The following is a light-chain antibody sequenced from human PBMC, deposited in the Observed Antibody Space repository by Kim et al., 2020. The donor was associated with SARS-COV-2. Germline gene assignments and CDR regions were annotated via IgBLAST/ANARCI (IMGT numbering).Light chain of an antibody. Sequence: GLSVTISCSGSSANFGSNTVNWYHQHPGTAPKLLIYSNNQRPSGVPERFSGSKSGTSASLAISGLQSEDEADYYCAAWDDSLNAWVFGGGTQLTVL. CDR1: SANFGSNT. J-gene: IGLJ3*02. CDR2: SNN. V-gene: IGLV1-44*01. CDR3: AAWDDSLNAWV.